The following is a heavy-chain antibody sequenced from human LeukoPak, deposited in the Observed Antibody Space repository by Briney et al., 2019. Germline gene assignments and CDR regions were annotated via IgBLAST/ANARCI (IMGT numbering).Heavy chain of an antibody. Sequence: GGSLRLSCAASGFTFSSYWMSWVRQAPGKGLEWVANIKQDGSEKYYVDSVKGRFTISRDNAKNSLYLQMNSLRAEDTAVYYCARDLRPDIVVVPANYYMDVWGKGTTVTVSS. CDR2: IKQDGSEK. J-gene: IGHJ6*03. V-gene: IGHV3-7*01. CDR3: ARDLRPDIVVVPANYYMDV. CDR1: GFTFSSYW. D-gene: IGHD2-2*01.